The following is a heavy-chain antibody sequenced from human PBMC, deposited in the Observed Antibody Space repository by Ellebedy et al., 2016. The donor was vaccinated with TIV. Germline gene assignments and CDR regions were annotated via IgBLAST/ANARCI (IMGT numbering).Heavy chain of an antibody. J-gene: IGHJ4*02. CDR3: AEDPPGY. V-gene: IGHV4-39*07. CDR1: DGSISSRNSF. Sequence: MPSETLSLTCIVSDGSISSRNSFWGWSRQAPGKGLEWIGSIHTNGNTYCKPSLKSLLTISLDTSQNLFSLKLTSVTAADTAVYYCAEDPPGYWGQGMLVTVSS. CDR2: IHTNGNT.